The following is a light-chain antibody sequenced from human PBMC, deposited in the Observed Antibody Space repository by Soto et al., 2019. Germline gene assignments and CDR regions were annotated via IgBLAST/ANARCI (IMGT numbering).Light chain of an antibody. J-gene: IGLJ3*02. Sequence: QSALTQPASVSGSPGQSITISCTGTSSDVGGYNYVSWYQQHPGKAPKLMIYEVSNRPSGVSNRFSGSKSGNTASLTISGLQGEDEADNYCSSYTSSSTWVFGGGTNLP. V-gene: IGLV2-14*01. CDR2: EVS. CDR1: SSDVGGYNY. CDR3: SSYTSSSTWV.